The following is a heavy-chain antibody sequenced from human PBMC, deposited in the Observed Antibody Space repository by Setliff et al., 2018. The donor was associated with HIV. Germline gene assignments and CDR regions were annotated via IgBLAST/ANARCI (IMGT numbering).Heavy chain of an antibody. CDR1: GGPISRYY. Sequence: PSETLSLTCTVSGGPISRYYWSWIRQPPGKGLEWIAYIFYSGSTHYNPSLKSRFTISVDTSKNQFSLKVNSVTAADTAVYYCARGARLLAGYSDRWDYYYMGVWGKGTTVTVSS. J-gene: IGHJ6*03. D-gene: IGHD6-13*01. CDR3: ARGARLLAGYSDRWDYYYMGV. V-gene: IGHV4-59*12. CDR2: IFYSGST.